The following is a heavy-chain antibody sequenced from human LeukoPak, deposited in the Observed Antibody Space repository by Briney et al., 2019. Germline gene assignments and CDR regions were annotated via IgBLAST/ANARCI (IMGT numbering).Heavy chain of an antibody. V-gene: IGHV3-48*01. CDR3: VGDHAYAFEI. CDR1: GFIFSYYS. Sequence: PGGSLRLSCVASGFIFSYYSMNWARQAPGKGLEWVSYIRSRDGTIFYADSVKGRFTISTETAKHSLFLKVHGLSAGDTSVYYCVGDHAYAFEIWGQRTMVTV. CDR2: IRSRDGTI. J-gene: IGHJ3*02.